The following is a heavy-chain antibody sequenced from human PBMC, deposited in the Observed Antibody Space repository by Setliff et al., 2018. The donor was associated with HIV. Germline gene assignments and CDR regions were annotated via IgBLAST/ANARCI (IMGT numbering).Heavy chain of an antibody. CDR3: ASSGWLPYFDY. J-gene: IGHJ4*02. D-gene: IGHD6-19*01. V-gene: IGHV4-61*02. CDR1: GGSISGRGSYY. Sequence: PSETLSLTCSVTGGSISGRGSYYWSWIRQPAGKGLEWIGRIYSSGSTNYNPSLKSRVTISVDTSKNQFSLKLSSVTAADTAVYYCASSGWLPYFDYWGQGTLVTVSS. CDR2: IYSSGST.